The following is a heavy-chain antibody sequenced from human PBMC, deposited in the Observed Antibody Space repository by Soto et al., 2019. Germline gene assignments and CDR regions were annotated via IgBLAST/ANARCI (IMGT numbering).Heavy chain of an antibody. V-gene: IGHV1-69*13. CDR3: ARNRLGQKPFKWFDP. J-gene: IGHJ5*02. Sequence: SVKVSCKASGGTFSSYAISWVRQAPGQGLEWMGGIIPIFGTANYAQKFQGRVTITADESTSTAYMELSSLRSEDTAVYYCARNRLGQKPFKWFDPWGQGTLVTVSS. D-gene: IGHD5-12*01. CDR2: IIPIFGTA. CDR1: GGTFSSYA.